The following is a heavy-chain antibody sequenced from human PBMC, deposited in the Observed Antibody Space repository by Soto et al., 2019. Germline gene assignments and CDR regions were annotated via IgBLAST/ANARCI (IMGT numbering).Heavy chain of an antibody. V-gene: IGHV4-30-2*01. CDR2: IYHSGST. D-gene: IGHD2-8*01. CDR3: AREMLSGRRFDP. J-gene: IGHJ5*02. Sequence: PSETLSLTCAVSGGSISSGGYSWSWIRQPPGKGLEWIGYIYHSGSTYYNPSLKSRVTISVDRSKNQFSLKLSSVTAADTAVYYCAREMLSGRRFDPWGQGTLVTVSS. CDR1: GGSISSGGYS.